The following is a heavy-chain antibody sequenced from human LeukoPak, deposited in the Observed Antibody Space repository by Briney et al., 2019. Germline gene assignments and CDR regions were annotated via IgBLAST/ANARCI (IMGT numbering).Heavy chain of an antibody. CDR2: IYYSGST. J-gene: IGHJ4*02. Sequence: SETLSLTCTVSGGSISSYYWSWIRQPPGKGLEWIGYIYYSGSTNYNPSLKSRVTISVDTSKNQFSLKLSSVTAADTAVYYCVRQARIAAAGTLDYWGQGTLVTVSS. CDR1: GGSISSYY. D-gene: IGHD6-13*01. V-gene: IGHV4-59*08. CDR3: VRQARIAAAGTLDY.